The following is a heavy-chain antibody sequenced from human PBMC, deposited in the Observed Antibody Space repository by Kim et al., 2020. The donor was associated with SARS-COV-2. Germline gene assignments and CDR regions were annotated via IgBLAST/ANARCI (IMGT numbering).Heavy chain of an antibody. CDR3: ARTGIAAAGRVDWFDP. J-gene: IGHJ5*02. CDR1: GYSFTSYW. V-gene: IGHV5-51*01. D-gene: IGHD6-13*01. CDR2: IYPGDSDT. Sequence: GESLKISCKGSGYSFTSYWIGWVRQMPGKGLEWMGIIYPGDSDTRYSPSFQGQVTISADKSISTAYLQWSSLKASDTAMYYCARTGIAAAGRVDWFDPWGQGTLVTVSS.